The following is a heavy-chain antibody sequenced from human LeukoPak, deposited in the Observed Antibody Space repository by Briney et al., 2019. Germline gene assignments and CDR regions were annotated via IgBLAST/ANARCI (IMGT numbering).Heavy chain of an antibody. V-gene: IGHV3-33*01. J-gene: IGHJ4*02. CDR2: IWHDGSNI. CDR3: AREIVGEGNFDC. D-gene: IGHD2-15*01. CDR1: GFTFSNYG. Sequence: PGGSLRLSCETSGFTFSNYGTHWVRQTPGKGLEWVAAIWHDGSNIFYADSVKGRFTISRDNSKNTLFLQMNSLRAEDTALYYCAREIVGEGNFDCWGQGTLVTVSS.